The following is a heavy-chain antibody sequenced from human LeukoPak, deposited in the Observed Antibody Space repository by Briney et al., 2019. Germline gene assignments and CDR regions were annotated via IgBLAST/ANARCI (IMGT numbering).Heavy chain of an antibody. V-gene: IGHV3-53*01. J-gene: IGHJ6*03. CDR2: IYRGGST. CDR3: ARCKYDFWSGPMDV. D-gene: IGHD3-3*01. Sequence: GGSLRLSCAASGFTVSSNYMSWVRQAPGKGLEWVSVIYRGGSTYYTDSVKGRFTISRDNSKNTLYLQMNSLRAEDTAVYYCARCKYDFWSGPMDVWGKGTTVTVSS. CDR1: GFTVSSNY.